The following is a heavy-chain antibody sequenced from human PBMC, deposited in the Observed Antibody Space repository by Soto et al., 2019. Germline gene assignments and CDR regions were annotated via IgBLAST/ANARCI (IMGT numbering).Heavy chain of an antibody. CDR3: AKGPISHYGMDV. CDR2: IYSSGDRI. Sequence: PGGSLRLSCAASGFTFSSYSMSWVRQAPGKGLEWVSSIYSSGDRIYYADSVKGRFTISRDNSKNTLYLQMNSLGAEDTAVYFCAKGPISHYGMDVWGQGTTVTVCS. D-gene: IGHD3-3*01. V-gene: IGHV3-23*01. CDR1: GFTFSSYS. J-gene: IGHJ6*02.